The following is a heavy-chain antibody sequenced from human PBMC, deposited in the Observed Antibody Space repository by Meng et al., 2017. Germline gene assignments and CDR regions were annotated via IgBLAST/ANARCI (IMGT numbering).Heavy chain of an antibody. CDR3: ARDHPSIAVAGLTYYFDY. CDR2: ISYDGSNK. CDR1: GFNFSSYA. V-gene: IGHV3-30*01. Sequence: VELVGSGGGVVQPWRSLSLSCAASGFNFSSYAMHWVRQAPGKGLEWVAVISYDGSNKYYADSMKGRFTISRDNSKNTLYLQMNSLRAEDTAVYYCARDHPSIAVAGLTYYFDYWGQGTLVTVSS. D-gene: IGHD6-19*01. J-gene: IGHJ4*02.